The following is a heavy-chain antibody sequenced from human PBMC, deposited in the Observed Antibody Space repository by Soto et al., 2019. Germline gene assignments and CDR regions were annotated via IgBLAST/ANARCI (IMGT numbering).Heavy chain of an antibody. CDR1: GFTFSSYA. J-gene: IGHJ6*02. D-gene: IGHD6-19*01. V-gene: IGHV3-23*01. CDR2: IGGGGTDT. Sequence: EVQLLESGGDLVQPGGSLSLSCAASGFTFSSYAMSWVRQAPGKGLEWVSGIGGGGTDTYYANSVRGRFTISRDNSDNMLYLQMNSLTAEDTAVYYWAKWGAIALAGHDYFGMDVWGQGTTVAVSS. CDR3: AKWGAIALAGHDYFGMDV.